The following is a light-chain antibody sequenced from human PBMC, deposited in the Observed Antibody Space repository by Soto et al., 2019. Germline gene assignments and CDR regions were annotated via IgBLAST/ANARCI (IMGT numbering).Light chain of an antibody. J-gene: IGKJ4*01. CDR1: QRVTSTY. V-gene: IGKV3-20*01. CDR3: QQHGSSLALT. Sequence: PGETATLSCRSSQRVTSTYLAWYQQKPGQAPRLLIYGASSRATGIPDRFSGSGSGTDFTLTISRLEPEDFAVYYCQQHGSSLALTFGGGTKV. CDR2: GAS.